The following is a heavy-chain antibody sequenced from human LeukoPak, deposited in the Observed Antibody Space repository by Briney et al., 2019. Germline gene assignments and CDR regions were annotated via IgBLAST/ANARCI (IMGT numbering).Heavy chain of an antibody. D-gene: IGHD3-3*01. CDR3: ARAQEWLSGNDY. V-gene: IGHV1-2*02. CDR2: INPNSGDT. J-gene: IGHJ4*02. CDR1: GYTFTGYY. Sequence: ASVKVSCKASGYTFTGYYMHWVRQAPGQGLEWMGWINPNSGDTNYAQKFQGRVTMTRDTSITTAYMEMSRLRSDDTAVYYCARAQEWLSGNDYWGQGTLVTVSS.